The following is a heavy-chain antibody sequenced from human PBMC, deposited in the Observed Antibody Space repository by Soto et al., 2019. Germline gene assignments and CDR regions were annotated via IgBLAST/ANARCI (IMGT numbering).Heavy chain of an antibody. J-gene: IGHJ5*02. D-gene: IGHD3-22*01. V-gene: IGHV3-15*01. CDR1: GFTFPNAW. CDR3: ARDRRADYYDSSGYYSDNWFDP. Sequence: GGSLRLSCAASGFTFPNAWMTWVRQAPGKGLEWVGRIKSKTDGWTTDYAASVKGRFTISRDDSKNTLYLQMNSLKTEDTAVYYCARDRRADYYDSSGYYSDNWFDPWGQGTLVTVSS. CDR2: IKSKTDGWTT.